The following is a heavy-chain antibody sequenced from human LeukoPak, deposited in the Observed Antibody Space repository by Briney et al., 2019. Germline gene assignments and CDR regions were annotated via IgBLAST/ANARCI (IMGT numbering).Heavy chain of an antibody. CDR3: ARVLPYYDSGGCFDY. J-gene: IGHJ4*02. CDR2: IWYDGSNK. D-gene: IGHD3-22*01. V-gene: IGHV3-33*01. CDR1: GFTFSSYG. Sequence: GGSLRLSCAASGFTFSSYGMHWVRQAPGKGLEWVAVIWYDGSNKYYADSVKGRFTISRDNSKNTLYLQMNSLRAEDTAVYYCARVLPYYDSGGCFDYWGQGTLVTVSS.